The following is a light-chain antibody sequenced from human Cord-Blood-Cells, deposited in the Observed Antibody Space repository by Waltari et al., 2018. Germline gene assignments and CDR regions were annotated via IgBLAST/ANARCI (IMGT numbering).Light chain of an antibody. CDR1: QSLLHSNGYNY. CDR2: LGS. J-gene: IGKJ4*01. V-gene: IGKV2-28*01. CDR3: MQALQTPA. Sequence: DIVMTQSPLSLPVTPGEPASISCRSSQSLLHSNGYNYLDWYLQKPGQSPQLLIYLGSNPASGVPDRFSGSGLGKDFTLKIRRVEAEDVGVYYCMQALQTPAFGGGTKVEIK.